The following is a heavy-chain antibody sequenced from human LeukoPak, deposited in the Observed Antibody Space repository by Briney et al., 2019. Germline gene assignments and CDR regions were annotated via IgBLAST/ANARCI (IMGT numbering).Heavy chain of an antibody. D-gene: IGHD5-12*01. V-gene: IGHV3-23*01. CDR2: FSATGGNT. Sequence: PGGSLRLSCAASRFTFSSYAMSWVRQAPGKGLEWVSGFSATGGNTYYADSVKGRFTISRHNAKNSLFLQMDSLRAEDTAVYYCARTEWLRSGYYFDYWGQGTLVTVSS. CDR1: RFTFSSYA. J-gene: IGHJ4*02. CDR3: ARTEWLRSGYYFDY.